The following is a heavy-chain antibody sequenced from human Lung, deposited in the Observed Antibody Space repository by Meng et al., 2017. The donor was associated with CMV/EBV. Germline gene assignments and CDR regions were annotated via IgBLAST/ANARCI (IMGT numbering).Heavy chain of an antibody. V-gene: IGHV1-69*05. CDR2: IIPVFNRA. CDR1: TFSSYV. Sequence: TFSSYVVCWVRPAPGQGLEWMGGIIPVFNRADWAQRFQGRVSMTTDTSTNTAYMELRGLRSDDTAVYYCARDWEPYDVLTGYYYLDYWGQGMLVTVSS. J-gene: IGHJ4*02. D-gene: IGHD3-9*01. CDR3: ARDWEPYDVLTGYYYLDY.